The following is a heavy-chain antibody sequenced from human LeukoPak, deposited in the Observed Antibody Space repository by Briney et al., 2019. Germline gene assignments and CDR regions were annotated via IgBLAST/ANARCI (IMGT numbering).Heavy chain of an antibody. V-gene: IGHV4-31*03. Sequence: TSETLSLTCTVSGGSISSGGYYWSWIRQHPGKGLEWIGYIYYSGSTYYNPSLKSRVTISVDTSKNQFSLKLSSMTAADTAVYYCTRAEWFGKKYYFDYWGQGTLVTVSS. CDR2: IYYSGST. J-gene: IGHJ4*02. D-gene: IGHD3-10*01. CDR3: TRAEWFGKKYYFDY. CDR1: GGSISSGGYY.